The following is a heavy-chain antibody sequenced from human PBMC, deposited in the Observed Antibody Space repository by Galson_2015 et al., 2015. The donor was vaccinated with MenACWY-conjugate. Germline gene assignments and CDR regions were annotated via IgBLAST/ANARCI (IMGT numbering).Heavy chain of an antibody. Sequence: ETLSLTCTVSGDFDTSNYYWGWIRQPPGKELEWIGSFHRSGSAYYNPSLQSRVSTSVDTSKKQLFLKLSSVTAADTALYYCARKSGWPNFFDYWGQGILVTVSS. J-gene: IGHJ4*02. V-gene: IGHV4-38-2*02. CDR3: ARKSGWPNFFDY. CDR1: GDFDTSNYY. D-gene: IGHD6-19*01. CDR2: FHRSGSA.